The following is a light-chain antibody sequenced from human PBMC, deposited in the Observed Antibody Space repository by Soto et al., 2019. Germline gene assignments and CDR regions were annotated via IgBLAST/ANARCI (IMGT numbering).Light chain of an antibody. CDR3: GSWDSSLSAYV. V-gene: IGLV1-51*01. Sequence: QPVLTQPPSVSAAPGQKVTISCSGSSSNIGGNSVSWYQQLPGTAPKLLIYDDNKRPSGIPDRFSGSKSDTSATLGITGFQTGDEADYYCGSWDSSLSAYVFGTGTKVTVL. J-gene: IGLJ1*01. CDR1: SSNIGGNS. CDR2: DDN.